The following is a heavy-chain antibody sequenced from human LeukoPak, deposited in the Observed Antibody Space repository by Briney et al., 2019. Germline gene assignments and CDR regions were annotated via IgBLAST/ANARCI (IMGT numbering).Heavy chain of an antibody. Sequence: PGGSLRLSCAASGFTFSNYWMNWVRQAPGKGLEWVANIKPDGRETYYVDSVKGRFTISRDNSKNTLYLQMNSLRAEDTAVYYCARDTRDLDSSGYAFDYWGQGTLVTVSS. J-gene: IGHJ4*02. CDR1: GFTFSNYW. V-gene: IGHV3-7*01. CDR3: ARDTRDLDSSGYAFDY. CDR2: IKPDGRET. D-gene: IGHD3-22*01.